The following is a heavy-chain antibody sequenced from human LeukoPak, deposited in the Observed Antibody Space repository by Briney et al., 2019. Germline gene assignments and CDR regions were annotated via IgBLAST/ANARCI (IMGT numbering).Heavy chain of an antibody. CDR1: GYTFTGYY. CDR2: INPNSGGT. CDR3: AREAVAEAFDI. D-gene: IGHD6-19*01. J-gene: IGHJ3*02. V-gene: IGHV1-2*02. Sequence: GASVKVSCKASGYTFTGYYMHWVRQAPGQGLEWMGWINPNSGGTNYAQKLRGRVTMTTDTSTSTAYMELRSLRSDDTAVYYCAREAVAEAFDIWGQGTMVTVSS.